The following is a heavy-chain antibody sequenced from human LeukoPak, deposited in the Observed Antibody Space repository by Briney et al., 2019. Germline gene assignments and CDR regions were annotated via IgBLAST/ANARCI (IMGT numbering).Heavy chain of an antibody. Sequence: GGSLRLSCAASGFTFSSYGMHWVRQAPGKGLEWVAFIRYDGSNKYYADSVKGRFTISRDNSKNTLYLQMNSLRAEDTAVYYCAKERGVWYYYYMDVWGKGTTVTVSS. V-gene: IGHV3-30*02. CDR3: AKERGVWYYYYMDV. J-gene: IGHJ6*03. CDR1: GFTFSSYG. CDR2: IRYDGSNK. D-gene: IGHD3-10*01.